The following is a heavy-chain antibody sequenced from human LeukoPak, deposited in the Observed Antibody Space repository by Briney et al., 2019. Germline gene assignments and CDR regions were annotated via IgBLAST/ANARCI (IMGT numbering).Heavy chain of an antibody. CDR3: AKDRRAGSYDY. J-gene: IGHJ4*02. CDR1: GFIFDEFT. Sequence: GGSLRLSCAASGFIFDEFTMHWVRQAPGKGLEWVSLISWDGGSTDYADSVKGRFTISRDNSKNTLYLQMNSLRAEDTAVYYCAKDRRAGSYDYWGQGTLVTVSS. CDR2: ISWDGGST. D-gene: IGHD3-10*01. V-gene: IGHV3-43*01.